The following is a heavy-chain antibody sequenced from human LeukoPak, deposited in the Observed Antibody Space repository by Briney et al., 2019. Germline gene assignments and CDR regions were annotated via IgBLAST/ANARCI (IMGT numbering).Heavy chain of an antibody. J-gene: IGHJ4*02. CDR1: GYTFTDYY. CDR2: INPNSGGT. V-gene: IGHV1-2*02. D-gene: IGHD5-12*01. Sequence: ASVKSSCKVSGYTFTDYYMHWVRQAPGHGLVWMGWINPNSGGTNYAQKFQGRVTMTRDTSISTAYMELSRLRSDDTAVYYCAREDIVATLVDYWGQGTLVTVSS. CDR3: AREDIVATLVDY.